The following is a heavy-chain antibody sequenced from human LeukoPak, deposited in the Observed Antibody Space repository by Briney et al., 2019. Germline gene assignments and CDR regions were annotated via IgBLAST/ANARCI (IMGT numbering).Heavy chain of an antibody. CDR1: GYTFTSYY. V-gene: IGHV1-46*01. D-gene: IGHD6-19*01. CDR2: INPSGGST. Sequence: ASVKVSCKASGYTFTSYYMHWVRQAPGQGLEWMGIINPSGGSTSYAQKFQGRVTMTRDTSTSTVYMELSSLRSEDTAVYYCARVRSTILHQRLGPTVAVAGPYLGYWGQGTLVTVSS. CDR3: ARVRSTILHQRLGPTVAVAGPYLGY. J-gene: IGHJ4*02.